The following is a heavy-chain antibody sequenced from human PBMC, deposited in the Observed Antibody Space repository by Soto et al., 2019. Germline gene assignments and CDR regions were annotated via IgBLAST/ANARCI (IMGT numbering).Heavy chain of an antibody. CDR2: ISAYNGNT. V-gene: IGHV1-18*01. Sequence: QVQLVQSGAEVKKPGASVTVSCKASGYTFTSYGISWVRQAPGQGLEWMGWISAYNGNTNYAQKHQGRVTMTTDTSTRTGYMELRRMRSDDTVVYYCASVSGIVVVVASIDIDYRGQGTLVTVSS. J-gene: IGHJ4*02. CDR3: ASVSGIVVVVASIDIDY. CDR1: GYTFTSYG. D-gene: IGHD2-15*01.